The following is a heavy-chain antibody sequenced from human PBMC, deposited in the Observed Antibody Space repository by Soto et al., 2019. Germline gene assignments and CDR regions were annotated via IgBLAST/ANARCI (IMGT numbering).Heavy chain of an antibody. J-gene: IGHJ6*02. D-gene: IGHD4-17*01. V-gene: IGHV1-18*01. CDR1: RYTNGSRA. CDR2: ISAYNGNT. CDR3: ARDDYGEYIPYYYYGMDV. Sequence: PEEVWCEDSRYTNGSRALSWVQHANEKGLEWMGWISAYNGNTNYAQKLQGRVTMTTDTSTSTAYMELRSLRSDDTAVYYCARDDYGEYIPYYYYGMDVWGQGATVTVAS.